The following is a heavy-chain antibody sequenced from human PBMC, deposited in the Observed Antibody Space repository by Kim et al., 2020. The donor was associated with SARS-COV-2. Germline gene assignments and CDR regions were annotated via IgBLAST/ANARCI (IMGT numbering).Heavy chain of an antibody. CDR2: TYYRSKWYN. J-gene: IGHJ6*02. Sequence: SQTLSLTCAISGDSVSSDSAAWNWIRQSPSRGLEWLGRTYYRSKWYNDYAVSVRGRTTINPDTPKNQFSLQLNFVTPEDTAVYYCARGGIPVDRSYYYALDVWGQGTTVTVSS. CDR3: ARGGIPVDRSYYYALDV. V-gene: IGHV6-1*01. D-gene: IGHD6-19*01. CDR1: GDSVSSDSAA.